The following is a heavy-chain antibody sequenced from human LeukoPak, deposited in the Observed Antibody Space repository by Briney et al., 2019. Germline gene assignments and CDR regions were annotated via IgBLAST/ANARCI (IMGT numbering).Heavy chain of an antibody. CDR1: GFTFSSYA. CDR2: ISGNGGST. V-gene: IGHV3-23*01. D-gene: IGHD6-6*01. CDR3: AKLVTGRPSGYMDV. Sequence: GGSLRLSCAASGFTFSSYAMSWVRQAPGKGLEWVSGISGNGGSTSYADSVKGRFTISRDNSKNTLYVQMNSLRAGDTAVYYCAKLVTGRPSGYMDVWGKGTTVTVSS. J-gene: IGHJ6*03.